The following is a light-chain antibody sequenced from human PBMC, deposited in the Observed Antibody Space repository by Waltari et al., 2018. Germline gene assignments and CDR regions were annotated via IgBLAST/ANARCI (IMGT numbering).Light chain of an antibody. CDR1: QGVSMY. CDR2: DAT. V-gene: IGKV3-11*01. CDR3: QQRSNWPMT. J-gene: IGKJ4*01. Sequence: EVVLTQSPATLSLSPGVTATLSCRASQGVSMYLAWYQHRPGQGPRLLIYDATNRATGIPARFGGSGSGTDFTLTISSLDPEDFAVYFCQQRSNWPMTFGGGTKGESK.